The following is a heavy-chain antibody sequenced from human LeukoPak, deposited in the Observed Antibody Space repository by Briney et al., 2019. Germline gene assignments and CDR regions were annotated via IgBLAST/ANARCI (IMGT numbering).Heavy chain of an antibody. CDR2: IYYSGST. Sequence: SETLSLTCTVSGGSISSSSYSWGWIRQPPGKGLEWIGTIYYSGSTYYNPSLKSRVTISVDTSKNQLSLKLSSVTAADTAVYYCARESDRYCISTSCPNWYDPWGQGTLVTVSS. D-gene: IGHD2-2*01. J-gene: IGHJ5*02. CDR3: ARESDRYCISTSCPNWYDP. CDR1: GGSISSSSYS. V-gene: IGHV4-39*07.